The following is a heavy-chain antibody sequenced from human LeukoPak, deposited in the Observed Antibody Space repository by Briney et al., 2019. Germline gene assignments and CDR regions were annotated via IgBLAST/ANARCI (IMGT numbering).Heavy chain of an antibody. J-gene: IGHJ3*02. Sequence: SETLSLTCTVSGDSMRGYYWNWIRQPPGKGLEWIGFISHSENINYDPSLKSRVSITLDTSKNQFSLKLTSVTAADTAVYYCARGDVFDIWGQGTLVTVSS. CDR2: ISHSENI. CDR1: GDSMRGYY. CDR3: ARGDVFDI. V-gene: IGHV4-59*01.